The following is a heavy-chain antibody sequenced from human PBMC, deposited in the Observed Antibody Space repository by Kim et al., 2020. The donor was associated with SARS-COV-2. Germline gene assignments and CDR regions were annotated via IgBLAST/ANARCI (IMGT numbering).Heavy chain of an antibody. J-gene: IGHJ3*02. CDR1: GFSFSTSW. V-gene: IGHV3-7*03. Sequence: GGSLRLSCAASGFSFSTSWMSWVRQAPGKGPEFVANINQDGNKKNYVDSVKGRFTISRDNAKNSVYLQMNSLRADDTAVYYCARDHESSAFDIWGQGTMVTVSS. CDR2: INQDGNKK. CDR3: ARDHESSAFDI.